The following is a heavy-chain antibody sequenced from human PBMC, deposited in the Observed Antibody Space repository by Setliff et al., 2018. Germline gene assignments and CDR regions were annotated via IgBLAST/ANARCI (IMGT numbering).Heavy chain of an antibody. CDR1: GDPFSDYY. V-gene: IGHV4-34*01. J-gene: IGHJ4*02. CDR2: INHRGST. Sequence: SETLSLTCAVYGDPFSDYYWSWIRQPPGKGLEWIEEINHRGSTNYSPSLRSRVTISVDTSKNQISLKLTSVTAADTAVYYCARLPRTVTHFDYWGQGALVTV. CDR3: ARLPRTVTHFDY. D-gene: IGHD4-17*01.